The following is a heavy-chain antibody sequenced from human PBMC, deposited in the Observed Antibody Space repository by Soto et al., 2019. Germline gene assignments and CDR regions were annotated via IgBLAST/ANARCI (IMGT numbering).Heavy chain of an antibody. CDR3: ARQILYSSGWTRGADYFDY. V-gene: IGHV4-39*01. CDR1: GGSISSSSYY. CDR2: IYYSGST. D-gene: IGHD6-19*01. J-gene: IGHJ4*02. Sequence: SETLSLTCTVSGGSISSSSYYWGWIRQPPGKGLEWIGSIYYSGSTYYNPSLKSRVTISVDTSKNQFSLKLSSVTAADTAVYYCARQILYSSGWTRGADYFDYWGQGTLVTVSS.